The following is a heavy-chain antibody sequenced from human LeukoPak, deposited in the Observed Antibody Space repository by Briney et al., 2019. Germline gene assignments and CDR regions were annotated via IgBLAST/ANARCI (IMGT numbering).Heavy chain of an antibody. J-gene: IGHJ4*02. CDR1: GFTFSSYA. CDR3: ARDPSSGSYPGSFDY. CDR2: ISYDGSNK. D-gene: IGHD1-26*01. Sequence: TGGSLRLSCAASGFTFSSYAMHWVRQAPGKGLEWVAVISYDGSNKYYADSVKGRFTISRDNSKNTLYLQMNSLRAEDTAVYYCARDPSSGSYPGSFDYWGQGTLVTVSS. V-gene: IGHV3-30-3*01.